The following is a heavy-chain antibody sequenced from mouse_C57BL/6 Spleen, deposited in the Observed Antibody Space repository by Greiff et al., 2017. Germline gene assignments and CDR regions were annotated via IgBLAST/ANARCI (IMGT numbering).Heavy chain of an antibody. CDR2: IYPGSGST. CDR1: GYTFTSYW. CDR3: ARRYGGNYDAMDN. D-gene: IGHD1-1*02. J-gene: IGHJ4*01. V-gene: IGHV1-55*01. Sequence: QVQLQQPGAELVKPGASVKMSCKASGYTFTSYWITWVKQRPGQGLEWIGDIYPGSGSTNYNEKFKSKATLTVDTSSSTAYMQLSSLTSEDSAVYYCARRYGGNYDAMDNWGQGTSVPFSS.